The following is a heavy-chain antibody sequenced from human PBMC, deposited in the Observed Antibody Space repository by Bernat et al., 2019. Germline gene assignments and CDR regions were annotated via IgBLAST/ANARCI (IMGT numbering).Heavy chain of an antibody. V-gene: IGHV3-33*01. D-gene: IGHD3-9*01. J-gene: IGHJ4*02. CDR2: IWYDGSNK. CDR1: GFTFSSYG. CDR3: AREHLDSDDILTGYYTPYYFDY. Sequence: QVQLVESGGGVVQPGRSLRLSCAASGFTFSSYGMHWVRQAPGKGLEWVAVIWYDGSNKYYADSVKGRFTISRDNSKNTLYLQMNSLRAEDTAVYYCAREHLDSDDILTGYYTPYYFDYWGQGTLVTVSS.